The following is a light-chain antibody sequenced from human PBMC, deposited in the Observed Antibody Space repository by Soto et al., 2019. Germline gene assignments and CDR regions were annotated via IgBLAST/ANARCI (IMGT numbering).Light chain of an antibody. J-gene: IGLJ2*01. Sequence: QSVLTQPPSASGSPGQSVTISCTGTPSDVGGSNSVSWYQQHPGKAPNLMIYDVNKRPSGVPDRFSGSKSGNTASLTVSGLQAADEAYYFCSSYAPSDEVFGGGTKVTVL. V-gene: IGLV2-8*01. CDR3: SSYAPSDEV. CDR1: PSDVGGSNS. CDR2: DVN.